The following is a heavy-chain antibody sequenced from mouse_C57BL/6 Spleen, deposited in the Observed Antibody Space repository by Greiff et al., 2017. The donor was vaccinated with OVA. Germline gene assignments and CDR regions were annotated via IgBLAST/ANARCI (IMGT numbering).Heavy chain of an antibody. CDR1: GFTFSSYA. V-gene: IGHV5-4*01. J-gene: IGHJ2*01. CDR2: ISDGGSYT. Sequence: EVQLVESGGGLVKPGGSLKLSCAASGFTFSSYAMSWVRQTPEKRLEWVATISDGGSYTYYPDNVKGRFTISRDNAKNNLYLQMRHLKSEDTAMYYCARDRDYGSSPLFDYWGQGTTLTVSS. D-gene: IGHD1-1*01. CDR3: ARDRDYGSSPLFDY.